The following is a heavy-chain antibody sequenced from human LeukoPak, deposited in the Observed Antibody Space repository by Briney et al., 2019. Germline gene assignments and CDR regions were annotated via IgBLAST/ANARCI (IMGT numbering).Heavy chain of an antibody. J-gene: IGHJ6*02. Sequence: SETLSLTCAVYGGSFSGYYWSWIRQPPGKGLEWIGVINHSGSTNYNPSLKSRVTISVDTSKNQFSLKLSSVTAADTAVYYCARGFRPTNIVVVPAATDYYYYGMDVWGQGTTVTVSS. V-gene: IGHV4-34*01. CDR2: INHSGST. CDR3: ARGFRPTNIVVVPAATDYYYYGMDV. D-gene: IGHD2-2*01. CDR1: GGSFSGYY.